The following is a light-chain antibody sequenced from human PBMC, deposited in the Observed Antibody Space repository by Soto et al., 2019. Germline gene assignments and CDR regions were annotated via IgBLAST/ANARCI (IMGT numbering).Light chain of an antibody. CDR3: QQRSTGT. Sequence: EVVLTQSPATLSLSPGERATLSFRASQTINNFLAWYQQKPGQAPRLLTYDASSRAAGVPGRFSGSGSGTDFTLTITSLEPEDFALYHCQQRSTGTFGGGTKV. V-gene: IGKV3-11*01. J-gene: IGKJ4*01. CDR1: QTINNF. CDR2: DAS.